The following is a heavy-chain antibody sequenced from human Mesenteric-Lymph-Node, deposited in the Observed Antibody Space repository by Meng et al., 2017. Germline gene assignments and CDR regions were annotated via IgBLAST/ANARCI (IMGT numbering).Heavy chain of an antibody. D-gene: IGHD6-19*01. V-gene: IGHV1-46*01. Sequence: ASVKVSCKASGYTFTSYGITWVRQAPGEGLEWMGIINPSGGSTNYAQKFQGRVTMTRDTSTSTVYMELSSLRSEDTAVYYCAREAQQWLVYYGMDVWGQGTTVTVSS. CDR2: INPSGGST. CDR3: AREAQQWLVYYGMDV. J-gene: IGHJ6*02. CDR1: GYTFTSYG.